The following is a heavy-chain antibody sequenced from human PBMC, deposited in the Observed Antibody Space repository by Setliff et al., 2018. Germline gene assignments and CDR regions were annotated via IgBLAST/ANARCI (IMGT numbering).Heavy chain of an antibody. D-gene: IGHD3-3*01. V-gene: IGHV1-3*01. CDR1: GYTFTGYA. CDR2: INAGNGNT. Sequence: ASVKVSCKASGYTFTGYAMHWVRQAPGQRLEWMGWINAGNGNTKYSQKFQGRVTITRDTSANTAYMELSSLRSEDTAVYYCARDTYIGDFWSGYYIQGQFDPWGQGTLVTVSS. CDR3: ARDTYIGDFWSGYYIQGQFDP. J-gene: IGHJ5*02.